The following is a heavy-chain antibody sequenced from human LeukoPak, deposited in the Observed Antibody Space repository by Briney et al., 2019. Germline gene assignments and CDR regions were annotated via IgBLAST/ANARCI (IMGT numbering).Heavy chain of an antibody. CDR1: GFTFSSYA. V-gene: IGHV3-23*01. Sequence: GGSLRLSCAASGFTFSSYAMSWVRQSPGKGLAWVSAISGSGGNTYSADSVKGRCTISRDNSKKTLFLHMNSLRADDTAVYYCARGMSATSGYLELEYWGQGTLVTVST. D-gene: IGHD3-22*01. CDR2: ISGSGGNT. J-gene: IGHJ4*02. CDR3: ARGMSATSGYLELEY.